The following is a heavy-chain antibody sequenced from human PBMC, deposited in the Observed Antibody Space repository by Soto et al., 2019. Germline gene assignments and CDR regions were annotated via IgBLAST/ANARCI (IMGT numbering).Heavy chain of an antibody. CDR1: GGSFSGYY. CDR3: ASTLGYCSGGSRYSWYFQH. CDR2: INHSGST. V-gene: IGHV4-34*01. J-gene: IGHJ1*01. D-gene: IGHD2-15*01. Sequence: SETLSLTCAVYGGSFSGYYWSWIRQPPGKGLEWIGEINHSGSTNYNPSLKSRVTISVDTSKNQFSLKLSSVTAADTAVYYCASTLGYCSGGSRYSWYFQHWGQGTLVTVSS.